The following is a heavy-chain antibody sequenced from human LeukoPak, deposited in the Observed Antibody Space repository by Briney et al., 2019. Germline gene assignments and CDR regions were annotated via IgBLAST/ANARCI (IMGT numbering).Heavy chain of an antibody. CDR1: GFTFSSYS. CDR2: ISSGSSSI. Sequence: GGSLRLSCAASGFTFSSYSMNWVRQAPGKGLEWVSYISSGSSSIYYADSVKGRFTISRDNADNSLYLQMNSLRDEDTAVYYCARGRATSRSGGDSWGQGTLVTVSS. J-gene: IGHJ4*02. D-gene: IGHD3-10*01. CDR3: ARGRATSRSGGDS. V-gene: IGHV3-48*02.